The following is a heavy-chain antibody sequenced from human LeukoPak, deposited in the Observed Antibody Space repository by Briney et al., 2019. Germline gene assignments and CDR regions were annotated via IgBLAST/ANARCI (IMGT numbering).Heavy chain of an antibody. J-gene: IGHJ4*02. CDR1: GFTFNSYG. CDR2: ISGSGDRT. CDR3: ANSPDGAFDY. Sequence: GGSLRLSCAASGFTFNSYGMSWVRQAPGKGLEWVSAISGSGDRTYYADSVRGRFTISRDNSKNTLYLHMNSLRAEDTAVYYCANSPDGAFDYWGQGTLVTVSS. V-gene: IGHV3-23*01.